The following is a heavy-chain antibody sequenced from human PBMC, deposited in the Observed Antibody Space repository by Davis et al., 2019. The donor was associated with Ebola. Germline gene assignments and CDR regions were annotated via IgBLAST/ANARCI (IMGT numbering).Heavy chain of an antibody. CDR1: GGSISSYY. J-gene: IGHJ3*02. V-gene: IGHV4-59*12. D-gene: IGHD3-3*01. CDR2: ISYSGDT. Sequence: SETLSLTCTVSGGSISSYYWSWIRQHPGKGLEWIGHISYSGDTYYNPSLKSRLTISVGTSKSHFSLKLGSVTAADTALYYCARITIFGVAGNAFDIWGQGTKVTVSS. CDR3: ARITIFGVAGNAFDI.